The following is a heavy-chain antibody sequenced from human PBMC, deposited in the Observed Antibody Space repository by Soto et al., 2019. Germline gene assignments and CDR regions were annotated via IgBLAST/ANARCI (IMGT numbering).Heavy chain of an antibody. CDR2: IYSGGST. V-gene: IGHV3-53*01. CDR1: ALTVSSNY. D-gene: IGHD3-16*01. CDR3: ASQSGGIRMVHLYWYFDL. Sequence: GSLTPACASAALTVSSNYTVCVRQVPKKGLEWVSVIYSGGSTYYADSVKGRFTISRDNSKNTLYLQMNSLRAEGTAVYFCASQSGGIRMVHLYWYFDLWGRGTLVT. J-gene: IGHJ2*01.